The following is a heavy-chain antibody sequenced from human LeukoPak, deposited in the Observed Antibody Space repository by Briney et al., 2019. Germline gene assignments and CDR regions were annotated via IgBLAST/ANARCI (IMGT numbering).Heavy chain of an antibody. D-gene: IGHD6-13*01. CDR2: IYYSGST. CDR3: ARDLGPYSNSWYGIDY. Sequence: PSETLSLTCTVSGVSIRSYYWSWLRQPPGKGLEWIGYIYYSGSTNYNPSLKSRVTISVDTSKNQFSLKLSSVTAADTAVYYCARDLGPYSNSWYGIDYWGQGTLVTVSS. CDR1: GVSIRSYY. V-gene: IGHV4-59*01. J-gene: IGHJ4*02.